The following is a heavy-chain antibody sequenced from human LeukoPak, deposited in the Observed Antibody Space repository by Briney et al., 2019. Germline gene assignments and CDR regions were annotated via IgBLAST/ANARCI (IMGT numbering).Heavy chain of an antibody. CDR1: GFTFSSYS. J-gene: IGHJ3*02. CDR3: AGENDYGAGDAFDI. Sequence: GGSLRLSCAASGFTFSSYSMMWVRQAPGKGLEWVSYISSSSTTIHYADSVKGRFTISRDNAKNSLYLQMNSLRAEDTAVYYCAGENDYGAGDAFDIWGQGTMVTVSS. CDR2: ISSSSTTI. V-gene: IGHV3-48*01. D-gene: IGHD4-17*01.